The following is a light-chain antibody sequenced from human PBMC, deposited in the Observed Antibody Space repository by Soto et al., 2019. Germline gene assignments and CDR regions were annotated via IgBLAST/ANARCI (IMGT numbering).Light chain of an antibody. J-gene: IGLJ1*01. CDR3: CLYAGRFYV. V-gene: IGLV2-11*01. CDR2: DVS. Sequence: LTQSRPLPGSPGQSAYISCTGTSRAVVTSDFVSLYQPLPCKAPRLMIFDVSERPSGVPDRFSGSKSGHTASLTISGRQAADVVNDYCCLYAGRFYVFGTGTTVTVL. CDR1: SRAVVTSDF.